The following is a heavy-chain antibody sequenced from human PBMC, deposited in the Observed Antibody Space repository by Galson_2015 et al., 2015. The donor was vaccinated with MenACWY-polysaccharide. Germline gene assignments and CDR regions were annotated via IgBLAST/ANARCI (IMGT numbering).Heavy chain of an antibody. CDR3: ATAPSLHVGQH. V-gene: IGHV3-7*01. D-gene: IGHD5-24*01. J-gene: IGHJ1*01. CDR1: GFTFSTYW. CDR2: IQQDGSEK. Sequence: SLRLSCAASGFTFSTYWMTWVRQAPGKGLEWVDNIQQDGSEKYYVDSVKVRFTISRDNVENSLYPQMNSLRAEDTAVYYCATAPSLHVGQHWGQGTLVIVSS.